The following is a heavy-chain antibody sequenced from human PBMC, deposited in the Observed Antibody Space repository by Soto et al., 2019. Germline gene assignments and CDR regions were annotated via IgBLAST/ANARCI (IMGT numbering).Heavy chain of an antibody. CDR3: ARGLVVPAGIRYYDYGMDV. V-gene: IGHV1-69*06. Sequence: QVQLVQSGAEVKKPGSSVKVSCKASGGTFSNYAISWVRQAPGQGLEWMGGIIPIFNTANYAQKFQGRVTIPADKSTSTAYMELSSLRSEDTAVYYCARGLVVPAGIRYYDYGMDVWGQGTTVTVSS. J-gene: IGHJ6*02. CDR2: IIPIFNTA. CDR1: GGTFSNYA. D-gene: IGHD2-2*01.